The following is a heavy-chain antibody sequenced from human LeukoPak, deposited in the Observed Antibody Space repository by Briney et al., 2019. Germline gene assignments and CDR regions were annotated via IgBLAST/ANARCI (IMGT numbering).Heavy chain of an antibody. J-gene: IGHJ4*02. CDR3: ARLGSSWRLDY. V-gene: IGHV4-59*08. CDR1: GGSISSYY. CDR2: IYYSGST. D-gene: IGHD6-13*01. Sequence: SETLSLTCTVSGGSISSYYWSWIRQPPGKGLEWIGYIYYSGSTNYNPSLKSRVTISVDTSKNQFSLKLSSATAADTAVYYCARLGSSWRLDYWGQGTLVTVSS.